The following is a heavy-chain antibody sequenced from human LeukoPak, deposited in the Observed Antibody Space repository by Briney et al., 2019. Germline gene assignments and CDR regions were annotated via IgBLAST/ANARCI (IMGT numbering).Heavy chain of an antibody. CDR1: GFAFSSYW. V-gene: IGHV3-74*01. D-gene: IGHD3-10*01. J-gene: IGHJ3*02. CDR2: ITSDGSTT. CDR3: ARGNSHAFDI. Sequence: GGSLRLSCAASGFAFSSYWMHWVRQAPGKGLVWVSRITSDGSTTSYADSVKGRFTISRDNAKNTLYLQMNSLRVEDTAVYYCARGNSHAFDIWGQGTMVSVSS.